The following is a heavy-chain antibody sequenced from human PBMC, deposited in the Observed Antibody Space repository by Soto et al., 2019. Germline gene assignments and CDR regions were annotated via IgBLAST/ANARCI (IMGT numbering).Heavy chain of an antibody. Sequence: GGSLRLSCAASGFIFNNYWMHWVRQAPGRGLVWVARINGDGSTTTYVDSVKGRFTISRDNAKNTVYLQMNSLRAEDTAVYYCERGSGPRRRPYWGQGILVTVSS. V-gene: IGHV3-74*01. CDR2: INGDGSTT. CDR1: GFIFNNYW. CDR3: ERGSGPRRRPY. D-gene: IGHD6-25*01. J-gene: IGHJ4*02.